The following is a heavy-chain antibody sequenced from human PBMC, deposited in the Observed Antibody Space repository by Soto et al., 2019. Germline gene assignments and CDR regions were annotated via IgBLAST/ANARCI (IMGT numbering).Heavy chain of an antibody. V-gene: IGHV4-31*03. CDR1: GGSISSGGYY. D-gene: IGHD3-16*01. J-gene: IGHJ4*02. CDR3: ASAWGGYFDY. Sequence: QVQLQESGPGLVKPSQTLSLTCTVSGGSISSGGYYWSWIRQHQGKGLEWIGYIYYSGSTYSNPSLKSRVTISVDTSKKQFALKLSSVTAADTALYHCASAWGGYFDYWGQGTRVTVSS. CDR2: IYYSGST.